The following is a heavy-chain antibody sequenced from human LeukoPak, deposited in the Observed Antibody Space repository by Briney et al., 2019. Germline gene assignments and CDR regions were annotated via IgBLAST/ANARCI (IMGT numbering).Heavy chain of an antibody. CDR3: ARYLTATDAFDI. Sequence: RSSETLSLTCAAYGGSFSGYYWCWIRQPPGEGLEWSGEINHSGSTNYNPSLKGRFTISVDTSKNQFSLKLSAVTAADTAVYYCARYLTATDAFDIWGQGTMVTVSS. CDR2: INHSGST. J-gene: IGHJ3*02. V-gene: IGHV4-34*01. CDR1: GGSFSGYY. D-gene: IGHD2-8*01.